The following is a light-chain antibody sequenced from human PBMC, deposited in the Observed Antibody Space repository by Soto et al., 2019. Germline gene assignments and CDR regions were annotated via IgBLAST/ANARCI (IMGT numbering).Light chain of an antibody. V-gene: IGKV3-20*01. CDR1: QSVSHNY. Sequence: IVLIQSPATLSVSPGERATLSCRASQSVSHNYLAWYQQKPGQAPRLLIYGASSRATGIPDRFSASGSGTDFILTISRLEPEDFAVYYCQQYDRSWTFGQGTKVDTK. J-gene: IGKJ1*01. CDR2: GAS. CDR3: QQYDRSWT.